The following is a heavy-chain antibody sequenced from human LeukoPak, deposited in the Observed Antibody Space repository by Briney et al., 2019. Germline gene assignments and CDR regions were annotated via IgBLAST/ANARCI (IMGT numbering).Heavy chain of an antibody. CDR1: GGSISSSSYY. J-gene: IGHJ4*02. Sequence: PSETLSLTCTVSGGSISSSSYYWGWIRQPPGKGLEWIGSIYYSGSTYYNPSLKSRVTISVDTSKNQFSLKLSSMTAADTAVYYCARLFYGVTATQFDYWGQGTLVTVSS. CDR3: ARLFYGVTATQFDY. D-gene: IGHD2/OR15-2a*01. CDR2: IYYSGST. V-gene: IGHV4-39*01.